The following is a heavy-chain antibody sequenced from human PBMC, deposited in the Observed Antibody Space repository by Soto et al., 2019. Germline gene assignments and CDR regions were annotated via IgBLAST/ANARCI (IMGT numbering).Heavy chain of an antibody. J-gene: IGHJ4*02. D-gene: IGHD6-19*01. Sequence: QVQLVESGGGVLQPGRSLRLSCAVSGFTCSNYVIHWVRQAPGKGLEWVALISHDGSNKHYADSVKGRFTISRDNSKNPLDLQMESRGAEETVEYSCGRAEYGSGRAGLCAQWGQGTLVTVSS. V-gene: IGHV3-30*04. CDR2: ISHDGSNK. CDR1: GFTCSNYV. CDR3: GRAEYGSGRAGLCAQ.